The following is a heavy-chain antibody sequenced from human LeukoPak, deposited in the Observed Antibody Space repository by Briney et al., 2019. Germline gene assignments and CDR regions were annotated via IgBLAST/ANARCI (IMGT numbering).Heavy chain of an antibody. J-gene: IGHJ4*02. Sequence: GASVKVSCKASGYTFTSHYMHWVRQAPGQGLEWMGIINPSGGSTSYAQKFQGRVTMTRDMSTSTVYMELSSLRSEDTAVYYCARSAIAVAVPFDYWGQGTLVTVSS. CDR2: INPSGGST. V-gene: IGHV1-46*01. CDR1: GYTFTSHY. D-gene: IGHD6-19*01. CDR3: ARSAIAVAVPFDY.